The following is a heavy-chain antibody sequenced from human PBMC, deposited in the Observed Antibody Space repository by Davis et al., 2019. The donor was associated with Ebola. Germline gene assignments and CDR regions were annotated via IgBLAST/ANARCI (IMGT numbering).Heavy chain of an antibody. V-gene: IGHV3-30*03. CDR1: GFTFTNYA. CDR3: TRPIPARGTPENGFDI. J-gene: IGHJ3*02. CDR2: ISHDGSDK. D-gene: IGHD6-13*01. Sequence: PGGSLRLSCAASGFTFTNYAMSWVRQAPGKGLEWVAVISHDGSDKYYSDSVKGRFTISRDNFKDTLYLQMTSLGPGDTALYYCTRPIPARGTPENGFDIWGQGTMVTVSS.